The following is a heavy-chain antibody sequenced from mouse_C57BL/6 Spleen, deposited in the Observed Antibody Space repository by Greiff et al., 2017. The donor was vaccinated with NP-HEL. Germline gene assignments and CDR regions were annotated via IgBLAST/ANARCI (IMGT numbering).Heavy chain of an antibody. CDR2: IYPGSGST. CDR3: ARSLYDYDPAWFAY. Sequence: QVQLQQPGAELVKPGASVKMSCKASGYTFTSYWITWVKQRPGQGLEWIGDIYPGSGSTNYNEKFKSKATLTVDTSSSTAYMQLSSLTSEDSAVYYCARSLYDYDPAWFAYWGQGTLVTVSA. CDR1: GYTFTSYW. D-gene: IGHD2-4*01. V-gene: IGHV1-55*01. J-gene: IGHJ3*01.